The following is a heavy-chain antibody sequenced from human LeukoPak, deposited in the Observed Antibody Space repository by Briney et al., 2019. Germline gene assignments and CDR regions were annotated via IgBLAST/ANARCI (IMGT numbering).Heavy chain of an antibody. CDR2: IWYDGSNK. V-gene: IGHV3-33*01. CDR3: ARDGALTIFGVVMDV. J-gene: IGHJ6*02. D-gene: IGHD3-3*01. CDR1: GFTFSSYG. Sequence: GRSLRLSCAASGFTFSSYGMHWVRQAPGKRLEWVAVIWYDGSNKYYADSVKGRFTISRDNSKNTLYLQMNSLRAEDTAVYYCARDGALTIFGVVMDVWGQGTTVTVSS.